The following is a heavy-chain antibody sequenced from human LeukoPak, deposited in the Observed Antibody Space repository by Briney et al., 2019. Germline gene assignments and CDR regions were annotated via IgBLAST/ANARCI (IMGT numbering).Heavy chain of an antibody. D-gene: IGHD6-13*01. CDR1: GFTFSSNY. CDR2: IYSGGSA. V-gene: IGHV3-66*01. CDR3: ARELGIAASYFDY. J-gene: IGHJ4*02. Sequence: GGSLRLSCAVSGFTFSSNYMSWVRQVPGKGLEWVSVIYSGGSAYYAESVKGRFTISRDNSKNTLYLHMNSLRAEDTAVYYCARELGIAASYFDYWGQGTLVTVSS.